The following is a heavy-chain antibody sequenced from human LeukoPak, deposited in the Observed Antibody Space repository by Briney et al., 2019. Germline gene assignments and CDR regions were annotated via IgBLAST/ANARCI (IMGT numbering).Heavy chain of an antibody. V-gene: IGHV3-11*01. Sequence: GGSLRLSCAASGFTFSDYYMSWIRQAPGKGLEWVSYISNSRSTIYYADSVKGRFTISRDNAKNSLYLQMNSLRAEDTALYYCARELAPGIAAAGTERGVDYWGQGTLVTVSS. D-gene: IGHD6-13*01. CDR2: ISNSRSTI. CDR3: ARELAPGIAAAGTERGVDY. CDR1: GFTFSDYY. J-gene: IGHJ4*02.